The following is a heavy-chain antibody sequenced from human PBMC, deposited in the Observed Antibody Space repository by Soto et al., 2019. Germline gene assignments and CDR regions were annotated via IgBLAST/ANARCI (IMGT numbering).Heavy chain of an antibody. D-gene: IGHD3-10*01. V-gene: IGHV3-23*01. CDR1: QFPFSGFA. Sequence: DVKLLESGGGLVQPGGSLRLSCAASQFPFSGFAMTWVRQAPGRGLEWVSFISETGDSLSYAESVKGRLTISRDNSKNTLYLQMSSLRPEDTAVYYCVKGGWLDYWGQGTLVTVSS. J-gene: IGHJ4*02. CDR2: ISETGDSL. CDR3: VKGGWLDY.